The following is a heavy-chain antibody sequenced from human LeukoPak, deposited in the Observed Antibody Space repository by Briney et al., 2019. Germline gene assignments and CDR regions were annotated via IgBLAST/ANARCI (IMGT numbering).Heavy chain of an antibody. CDR1: GFTFDDYA. CDR2: ISWNSGSI. J-gene: IGHJ4*02. V-gene: IGHV3-20*04. CDR3: ARGYRGRDSSVGFDH. Sequence: GGSLRLSCAASGFTFDDYAMSWVRQAPGKGLEWVSGISWNSGSIGYADSVKGRFTISRDNAKNTLYLQMNSLRAEDTAVYYCARGYRGRDSSVGFDHWGQGNLVTVSS. D-gene: IGHD3-16*01.